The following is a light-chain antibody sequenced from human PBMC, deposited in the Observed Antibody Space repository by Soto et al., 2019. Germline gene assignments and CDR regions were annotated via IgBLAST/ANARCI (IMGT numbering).Light chain of an antibody. J-gene: IGKJ4*01. Sequence: DIQMTQSPSSLSASIGDSVSITCRASQIISSYLNWYQQKPGKAPKLLIYAASSLESGVPSRFSGSGSGTEFTLTISSLQPEDFATYYCQQSFSTPLTFGGGTKVDIK. CDR1: QIISSY. CDR2: AAS. CDR3: QQSFSTPLT. V-gene: IGKV1-39*01.